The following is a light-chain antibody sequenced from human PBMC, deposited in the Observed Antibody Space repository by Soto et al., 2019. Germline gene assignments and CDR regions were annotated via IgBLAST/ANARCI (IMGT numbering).Light chain of an antibody. J-gene: IGKJ1*01. CDR1: QSVSSN. CDR2: GAS. Sequence: EIVMTQSPATLSVSPGERATLSCRASQSVSSNLAWYQQKPGQAPRLLIYGASTRATGIPARFSGSRSGTEFPLTISSLQSEDFAVYYCQQYNNWPRTFGQGTKVGIK. V-gene: IGKV3-15*01. CDR3: QQYNNWPRT.